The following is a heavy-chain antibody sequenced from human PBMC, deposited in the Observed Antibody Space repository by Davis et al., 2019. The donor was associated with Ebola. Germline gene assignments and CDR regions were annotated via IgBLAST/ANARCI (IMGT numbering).Heavy chain of an antibody. CDR2: IRSKANSYAT. Sequence: GESLKISCAASGFTFSGSAMHWVRQASGKGLEWVGRIRSKANSYATAYAASVKGRFTISRDNSKNTLYLQMNSLRAEDTAVYYCAKDPSYIAAAGPFDYWGQGTLVTVSS. J-gene: IGHJ4*02. CDR1: GFTFSGSA. D-gene: IGHD6-13*01. CDR3: AKDPSYIAAAGPFDY. V-gene: IGHV3-73*01.